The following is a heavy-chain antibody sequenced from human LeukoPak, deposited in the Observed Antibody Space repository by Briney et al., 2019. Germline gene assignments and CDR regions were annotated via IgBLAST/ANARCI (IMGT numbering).Heavy chain of an antibody. CDR1: GGSISSYY. D-gene: IGHD2-21*02. CDR3: ARGSGLVTAIRHPPIFDY. CDR2: IYYSGST. V-gene: IGHV4-59*01. Sequence: SETLSLTCTVSGGSISSYYWSWIRQPPGKGLEWIGYIYYSGSTNYNPSLKSRVTISVDTSKNQFSLKLSSVTAADTAVYYCARGSGLVTAIRHPPIFDYWGQGTLVTVSS. J-gene: IGHJ4*02.